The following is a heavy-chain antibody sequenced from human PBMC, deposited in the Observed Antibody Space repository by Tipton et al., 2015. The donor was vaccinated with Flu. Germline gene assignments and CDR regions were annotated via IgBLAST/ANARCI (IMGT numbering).Heavy chain of an antibody. J-gene: IGHJ1*01. V-gene: IGHV4-38-2*02. CDR1: GFSISSGYY. Sequence: TLSLTCTVSGFSISSGYYWAWIRQPPGKGLEWIGSIYHIGSTYYNPSLKSRVTISVDTSKDHFSLRLTSVTAADTALYYCESVTNNYESLEFWGQGTLVTVSS. D-gene: IGHD3-22*01. CDR2: IYHIGST. CDR3: ESVTNNYESLEF.